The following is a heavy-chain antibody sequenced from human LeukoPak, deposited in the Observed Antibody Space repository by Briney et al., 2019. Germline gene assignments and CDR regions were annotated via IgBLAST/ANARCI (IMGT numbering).Heavy chain of an antibody. CDR3: ARVVGFWYYYDSSGYTDY. D-gene: IGHD3-22*01. Sequence: ASVKVSCKASGYTFTGYYMHWVRQAPGQGLEWMGWINPNSGGTNYAQKFQGRVTMTRDTSISTAYMELSRLRSDDTAVYYCARVVGFWYYYDSSGYTDYWGQGTLVTVSS. CDR2: INPNSGGT. CDR1: GYTFTGYY. V-gene: IGHV1-2*02. J-gene: IGHJ4*02.